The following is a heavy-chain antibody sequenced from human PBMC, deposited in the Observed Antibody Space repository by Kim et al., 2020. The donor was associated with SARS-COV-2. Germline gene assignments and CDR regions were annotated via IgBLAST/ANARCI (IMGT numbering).Heavy chain of an antibody. CDR2: ITADGSGR. CDR3: ASGGRAGPHVHYD. V-gene: IGHV3-7*01. CDR1: GFIFSNFG. D-gene: IGHD3-3*01. Sequence: GGSLRLSCAASGFIFSNFGMTWVRQAAGKGLEWVAHITADGSGRHYADSVKDRFIISRDDSDMSLHLQMNSLGVDDTAIYFCASGGRAGPHVHYDWGQGT. J-gene: IGHJ4*01.